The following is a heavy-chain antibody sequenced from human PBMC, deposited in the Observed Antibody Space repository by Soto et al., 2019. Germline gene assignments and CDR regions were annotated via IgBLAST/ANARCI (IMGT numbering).Heavy chain of an antibody. CDR2: ISYDGSNK. CDR1: GFTFSSYG. J-gene: IGHJ4*02. Sequence: QVQLVESGGGVAQPGRSLRLSCAASGFTFSSYGMHWVRQAPGKGLEWVAVISYDGSNKYYADSVKGRFTISRDNSKNTLYLQMNSLRAEDTAVYYCAKDSMVVVVAATLDYWGQGTLVTVSS. CDR3: AKDSMVVVVAATLDY. V-gene: IGHV3-30*18. D-gene: IGHD2-15*01.